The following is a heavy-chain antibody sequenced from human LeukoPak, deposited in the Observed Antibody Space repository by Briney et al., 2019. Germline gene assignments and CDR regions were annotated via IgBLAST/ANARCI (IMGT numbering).Heavy chain of an antibody. D-gene: IGHD2/OR15-2a*01. Sequence: GGSLRLSCAASGFAFSSYWMHWVRRPLGKGLVWVSHINPDTRTTTYADSVKGRFTISGDNARNTLYLQMNSLRAEDTAVYYCARGTALQDYWGQGTLVTVSS. V-gene: IGHV3-74*01. CDR2: INPDTRTT. CDR3: ARGTALQDY. CDR1: GFAFSSYW. J-gene: IGHJ4*02.